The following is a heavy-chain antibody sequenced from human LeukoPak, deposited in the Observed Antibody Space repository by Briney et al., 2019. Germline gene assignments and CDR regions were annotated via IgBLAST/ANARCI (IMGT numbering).Heavy chain of an antibody. J-gene: IGHJ6*02. D-gene: IGHD6-6*01. CDR1: GGSFSGYY. Sequence: SETLSLTCAVYGGSFSGYYWSWIRQPPGKGLEWIGEINHSGSTNYNPSLKSRVTISVDTSKNQFSLKLSSVTAADTAVYYCARRAAARPLLYYGMDVWGQGTTVTVSS. V-gene: IGHV4-34*01. CDR2: INHSGST. CDR3: ARRAAARPLLYYGMDV.